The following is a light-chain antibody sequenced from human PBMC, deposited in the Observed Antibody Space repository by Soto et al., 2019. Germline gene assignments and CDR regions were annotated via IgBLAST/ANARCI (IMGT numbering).Light chain of an antibody. CDR3: AAWDASLSACV. J-gene: IGLJ1*01. V-gene: IGLV1-47*02. CDR2: CNN. CDR1: DSNIGSNS. Sequence: QSVLTQPPSASGTAGQVVTISCSGGDSNIGSNSVYWYQHLPRMAPKLLIYCNNQRPSGVPDRFSGSRSGTSASLAIVGLRSEDEAVYYCAAWDASLSACVFGNGTKVTVL.